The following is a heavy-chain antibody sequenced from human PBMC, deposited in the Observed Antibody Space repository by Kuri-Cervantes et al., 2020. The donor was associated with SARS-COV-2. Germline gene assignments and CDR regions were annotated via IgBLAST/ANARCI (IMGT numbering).Heavy chain of an antibody. Sequence: GESLKISCAASGFTLSSYPMSWVRQAPGKGLEWVSAISESGGSTYYADSVKGRFTISRDNAKNTLYLQMNSLRAEDTAVYYCARGRNWNDFFDYWGQGTLVTVSS. CDR3: ARGRNWNDFFDY. J-gene: IGHJ4*02. D-gene: IGHD1-1*01. V-gene: IGHV3-23*01. CDR1: GFTLSSYP. CDR2: ISESGGST.